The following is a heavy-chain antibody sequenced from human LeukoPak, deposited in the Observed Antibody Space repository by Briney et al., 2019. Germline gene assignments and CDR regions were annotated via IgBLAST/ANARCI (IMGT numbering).Heavy chain of an antibody. D-gene: IGHD6-6*01. CDR1: GFSFSSYA. Sequence: GSLRLSCVASGFSFSSYAMNWVRQAPGKGLEWVSYISSTGSLIYYADSVKGRFTISRDNAKNTLYLQMNSLRAEDTAVYYCARGLSGYASSLGYWGQGTLVTVSA. V-gene: IGHV3-48*03. CDR2: ISSTGSLI. J-gene: IGHJ4*02. CDR3: ARGLSGYASSLGY.